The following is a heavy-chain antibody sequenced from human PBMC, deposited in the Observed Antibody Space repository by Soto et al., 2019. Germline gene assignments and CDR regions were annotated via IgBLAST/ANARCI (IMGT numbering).Heavy chain of an antibody. CDR2: IRGSSGST. V-gene: IGHV3-23*01. Sequence: EVQLLESGGGLIQPGGSLILSCAASGFTFSTFDMTWVRQPPGKGLEWVSLIRGSSGSTYYADSVEGRFTISKDNSKNTLYLPMNSLRAEDTAVYFCVKGAWLDYWGQGNMVTVSS. CDR1: GFTFSTFD. CDR3: VKGAWLDY. J-gene: IGHJ4*02.